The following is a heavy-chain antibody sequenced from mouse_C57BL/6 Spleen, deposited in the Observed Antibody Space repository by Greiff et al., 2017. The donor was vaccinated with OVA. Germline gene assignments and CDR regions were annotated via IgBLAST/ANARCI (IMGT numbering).Heavy chain of an antibody. Sequence: VQLQQSGPGLVQPSQSLSITCTVSGFSFTSYGVHWVRQSPGKGLEWLGVIWSGGSTDYNAAFISRLSISKDNSKSQVFFKMNSLQADDTAIYYCAREGDTTVVEGYAMDYWGQGTSVTVSS. J-gene: IGHJ4*01. CDR3: AREGDTTVVEGYAMDY. D-gene: IGHD1-1*01. V-gene: IGHV2-2*01. CDR2: IWSGGST. CDR1: GFSFTSYG.